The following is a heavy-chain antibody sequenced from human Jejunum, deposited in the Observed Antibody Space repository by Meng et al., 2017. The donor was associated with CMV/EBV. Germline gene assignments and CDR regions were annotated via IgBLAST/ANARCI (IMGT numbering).Heavy chain of an antibody. CDR1: DDYT. Sequence: DDYTMHWVRQRPGKGLEWVSLISWDGGRAYYAESVKGRFTISRDNNKNSLYLQMNSLRTEDTALYYCVKDRGAVTGNYYYYAMDVWGQGTTVTVSS. CDR2: ISWDGGRA. V-gene: IGHV3-43*01. J-gene: IGHJ6*02. D-gene: IGHD3-16*01. CDR3: VKDRGAVTGNYYYYAMDV.